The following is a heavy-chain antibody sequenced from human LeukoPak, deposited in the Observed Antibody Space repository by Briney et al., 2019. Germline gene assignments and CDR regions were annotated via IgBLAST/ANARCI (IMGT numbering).Heavy chain of an antibody. V-gene: IGHV3-9*01. D-gene: IGHD6-19*01. CDR2: ISWNSGSI. CDR1: GFTFDDYA. J-gene: IGHJ3*02. CDR3: AKLSSGWYGDGAFDI. Sequence: GGSLRLSCAASGFTFDDYAMHWVRQAPGKGLEWVSGISWNSGSIGYADSVKGRFTISRDNAKNSLYLQMNSLRAEDTALYYCAKLSSGWYGDGAFDIWGQGTMVTVSS.